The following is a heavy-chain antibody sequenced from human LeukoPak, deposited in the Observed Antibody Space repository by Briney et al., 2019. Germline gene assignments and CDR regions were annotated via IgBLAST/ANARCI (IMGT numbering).Heavy chain of an antibody. Sequence: GGSLRLSCAASGFTFSSYGMHWVRQAPGKGLEWVAVISYDGNNKNYAGSVKGRFTISRDNSKNTVHLQMNSLRAEDTAVYYCARDVYVGGILTGYYPFDHWGQGTLVTVSS. J-gene: IGHJ4*02. CDR2: ISYDGNNK. D-gene: IGHD3-9*01. CDR3: ARDVYVGGILTGYYPFDH. V-gene: IGHV3-30*03. CDR1: GFTFSSYG.